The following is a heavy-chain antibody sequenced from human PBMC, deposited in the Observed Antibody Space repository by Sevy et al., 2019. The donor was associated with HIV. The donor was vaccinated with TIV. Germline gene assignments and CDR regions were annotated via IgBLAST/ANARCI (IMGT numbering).Heavy chain of an antibody. CDR3: ARDRDGSGSSGGYGMDV. Sequence: GGSLILSCVGSGITFSYYSMNWVRQAPGKGLEWVSSISSSSSNIYYADSVKGRFTISRDNAKKSLYLQMNSLRAEDTAVYYCARDRDGSGSSGGYGMDVWGQGTTVTVSS. CDR1: GITFSYYS. D-gene: IGHD3-10*01. V-gene: IGHV3-21*01. J-gene: IGHJ6*02. CDR2: ISSSSSNI.